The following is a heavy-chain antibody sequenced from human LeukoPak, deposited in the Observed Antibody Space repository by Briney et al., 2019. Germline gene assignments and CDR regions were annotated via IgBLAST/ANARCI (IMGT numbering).Heavy chain of an antibody. D-gene: IGHD6-13*01. CDR3: ARSDEQQLYNDY. V-gene: IGHV4-31*03. CDR2: IYYSGST. Sequence: SETLSLTCTVSGGSISSGGYYWSWIRHHPGKGLEWIGYIYYSGSTYYNPSLKSRVTISVDTSKNQFSLKLSSVTAADTAVYYCARSDEQQLYNDYWGQGTLVTVSS. CDR1: GGSISSGGYY. J-gene: IGHJ4*02.